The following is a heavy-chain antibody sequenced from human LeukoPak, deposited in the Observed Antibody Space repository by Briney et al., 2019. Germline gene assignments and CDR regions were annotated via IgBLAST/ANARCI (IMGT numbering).Heavy chain of an antibody. Sequence: PSETLSLTCAVYGGSFSGYYWSWIRQPPGKGLEWIGEINHSGSTNYNPSLKSRVTISVDTSKNQFSLKLSSVTAADTAVYYCASVSSSTHLTFDYWGQGTLVTVSS. V-gene: IGHV4-34*01. CDR3: ASVSSSTHLTFDY. CDR2: INHSGST. CDR1: GGSFSGYY. D-gene: IGHD6-13*01. J-gene: IGHJ4*02.